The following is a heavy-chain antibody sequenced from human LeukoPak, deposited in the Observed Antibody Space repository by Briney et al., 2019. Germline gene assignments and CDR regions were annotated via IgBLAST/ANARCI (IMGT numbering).Heavy chain of an antibody. CDR2: ISGSGDIL. J-gene: IGHJ4*02. Sequence: GGSLRLSCVASEFTFSTSEMNWVRQAPGKGLEWVAYISGSGDILFYADSVKGRFTISRDNAKNSLYLQMNSLRAEDTAVYYCARIISTGTYPRFDYWGQGTPVTVSS. CDR3: ARIISTGTYPRFDY. CDR1: EFTFSTSE. V-gene: IGHV3-48*03. D-gene: IGHD1-26*01.